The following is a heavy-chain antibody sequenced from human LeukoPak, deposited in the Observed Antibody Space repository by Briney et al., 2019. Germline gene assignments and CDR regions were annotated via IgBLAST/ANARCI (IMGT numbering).Heavy chain of an antibody. Sequence: GESLKISCKASGYSFTYYWIGWVRQMPGKGLEWMGIMYPGDSNIRYSPSFQGQVTISADKSISTAYLQRGSLKASDTGMYYCARMSNIGADGDWFDPWGQGTLVTVSS. D-gene: IGHD6-13*01. CDR1: GYSFTYYW. CDR2: MYPGDSNI. J-gene: IGHJ5*02. CDR3: ARMSNIGADGDWFDP. V-gene: IGHV5-51*01.